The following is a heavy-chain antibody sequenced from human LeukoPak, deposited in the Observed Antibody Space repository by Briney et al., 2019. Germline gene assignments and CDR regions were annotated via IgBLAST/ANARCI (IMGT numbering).Heavy chain of an antibody. D-gene: IGHD6-19*01. Sequence: SETLSLTCTVSGVSTTNGIYYWAWIRQSPGKGLEWIGSVHNVGSTYYNLSLWSRVTMSIDTSKNQFSLRLNSVTAADTAVYYCARHAEYNSGWHFYLDHWGQGILVTVSS. J-gene: IGHJ4*02. V-gene: IGHV4-39*01. CDR1: GVSTTNGIYY. CDR2: VHNVGST. CDR3: ARHAEYNSGWHFYLDH.